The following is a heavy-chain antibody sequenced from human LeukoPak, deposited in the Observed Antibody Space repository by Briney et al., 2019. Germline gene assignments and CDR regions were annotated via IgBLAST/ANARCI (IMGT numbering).Heavy chain of an antibody. V-gene: IGHV3-33*08. CDR2: IWYDGSNK. J-gene: IGHJ4*02. D-gene: IGHD5-24*01. Sequence: GGSLRLSCAASGFTFSSYGMHWVRQAPGKGLEWVAFIWYDGSNKYYADSVKGRFTISRDNSKNTLYLQMKSLRAEDTAVYYCARGMATLDYWGQGTLVTVSS. CDR1: GFTFSSYG. CDR3: ARGMATLDY.